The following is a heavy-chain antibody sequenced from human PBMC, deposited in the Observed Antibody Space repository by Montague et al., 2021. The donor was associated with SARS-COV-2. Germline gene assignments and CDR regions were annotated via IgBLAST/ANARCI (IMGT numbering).Heavy chain of an antibody. CDR1: GGSISSYY. CDR3: AGVPFVGRPFMNYYYGMDV. J-gene: IGHJ6*02. CDR2: IYYSGNT. D-gene: IGHD3-16*01. Sequence: SETLSLTCTVSGGSISSYYWSWIRQPPGQGLEWIGYIYYSGNTNYNPYLTRRVPITVDTSKNQFSLKLSSVTAADTAVYYCAGVPFVGRPFMNYYYGMDVWGQGTTVTVSS. V-gene: IGHV4-59*01.